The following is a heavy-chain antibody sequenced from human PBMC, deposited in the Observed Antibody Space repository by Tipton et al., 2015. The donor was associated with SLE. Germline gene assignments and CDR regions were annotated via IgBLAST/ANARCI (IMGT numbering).Heavy chain of an antibody. J-gene: IGHJ4*02. D-gene: IGHD6-13*01. Sequence: TLSLTCAVYGGSFSVHYWSWSWIRQPPGKGLEWIGEIDHSGSTNYNASLKSRVTISVDTSKNQFSLKLISVTAADTAVYYCARGGIATDWGQGTLVTVSS. CDR3: ARGGIATD. V-gene: IGHV4-34*01. CDR2: IDHSGST. CDR1: GGSFSVHY.